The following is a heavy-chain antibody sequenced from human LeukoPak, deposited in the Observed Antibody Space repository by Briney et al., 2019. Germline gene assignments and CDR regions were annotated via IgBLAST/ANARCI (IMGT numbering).Heavy chain of an antibody. D-gene: IGHD6-13*01. CDR2: IYSGGST. CDR1: GFTVSRNY. Sequence: GGSLRLSCAASGFTVSRNYMTWVRQAPGKGLEWVSLIYSGGSTYYADSVKGRFITSRDNSKNTLYLQMNSLRAEDTAVYYCARDSAAAPPWVNWGQGTLVTVSS. V-gene: IGHV3-66*01. CDR3: ARDSAAAPPWVN. J-gene: IGHJ4*02.